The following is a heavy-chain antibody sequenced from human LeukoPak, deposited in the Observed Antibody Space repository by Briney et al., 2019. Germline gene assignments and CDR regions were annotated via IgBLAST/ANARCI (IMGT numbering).Heavy chain of an antibody. V-gene: IGHV1-69*04. CDR3: SRGVLGINGYRYYFDY. CDR1: GGTFSSYA. D-gene: IGHD2-15*01. J-gene: IGHJ4*02. Sequence: ASVKDSCKASGGTFSSYAISWVRQAPGQGLEWMGRIIPILGIANYAQKFQGRVTITADKTTSTAYMELSSLRSEDTAVYYCSRGVLGINGYRYYFDYWGQGTLVTVSS. CDR2: IIPILGIA.